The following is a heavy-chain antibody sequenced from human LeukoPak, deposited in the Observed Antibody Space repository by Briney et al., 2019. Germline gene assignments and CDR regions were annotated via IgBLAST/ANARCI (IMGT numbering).Heavy chain of an antibody. J-gene: IGHJ6*03. D-gene: IGHD2-21*01. CDR2: ISGSGGST. CDR3: AKTKSVASPFYYYYYMDV. V-gene: IGHV3-23*01. CDR1: GFTFSSYG. Sequence: GGSLRLSCAASGFTFSSYGMSWVRQAPGKGLEWVSAISGSGGSTYYADSVKGRFTISRDNSKNTLYLQMNSLRAEDTAVYYCAKTKSVASPFYYYYYMDVWGKGTTVTISS.